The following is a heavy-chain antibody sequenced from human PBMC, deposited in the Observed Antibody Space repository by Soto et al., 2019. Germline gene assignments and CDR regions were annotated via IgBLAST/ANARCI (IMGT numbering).Heavy chain of an antibody. J-gene: IGHJ5*02. V-gene: IGHV2-5*02. D-gene: IGHD2-2*01. Sequence: QITLKESGPTLVKPTQTLTLTCTFSGFSLSTSGVGVGWIRQPPGKALEWLALIYWDDDKRYSPSLKSRLTITKDTSKNQVVLTMTNMDPVDTATYYCAHSTGGYGSSTSCYEWANWFDPWGQGTLVTVSS. CDR1: GFSLSTSGVG. CDR3: AHSTGGYGSSTSCYEWANWFDP. CDR2: IYWDDDK.